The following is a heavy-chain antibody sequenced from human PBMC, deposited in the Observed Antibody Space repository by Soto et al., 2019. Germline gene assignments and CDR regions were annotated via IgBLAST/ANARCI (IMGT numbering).Heavy chain of an antibody. CDR1: GFTFSSYG. D-gene: IGHD3-10*01. J-gene: IGHJ6*02. CDR3: ARATSNPVRGVIMASYGMDV. CDR2: IWYDGSNK. V-gene: IGHV3-33*01. Sequence: GGSLRLSCAASGFTFSSYGMHWVRQAPGKGLEWVAVIWYDGSNKYYADSVKGRFTISRDNSKNTLYLQMNSLRAEDTAVYYCARATSNPVRGVIMASYGMDVWGQGTTVTVSS.